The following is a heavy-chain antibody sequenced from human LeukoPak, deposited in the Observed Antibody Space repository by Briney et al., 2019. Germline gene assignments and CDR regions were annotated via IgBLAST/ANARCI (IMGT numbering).Heavy chain of an antibody. D-gene: IGHD6-19*01. CDR3: AKTDPSSGWYGFDY. J-gene: IGHJ4*02. CDR1: GFTFSSYW. CDR2: ISYDGSNK. V-gene: IGHV3-30*18. Sequence: GGSLRLSCAASGFTFSSYWMSWVRQAPGKGLEWVAIISYDGSNKHYADSVEGRFTISRDNSKNMVFLQMNSLTAEDTAVYYCAKTDPSSGWYGFDYWGQGTLVTVSS.